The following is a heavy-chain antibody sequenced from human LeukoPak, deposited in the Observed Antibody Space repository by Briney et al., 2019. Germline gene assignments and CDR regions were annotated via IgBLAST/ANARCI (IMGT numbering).Heavy chain of an antibody. Sequence: SETLSLTCTVSGGSISSYYWSWIRQPPGKGLEWIGYIYYSGSTNYNPSLKSRVTISVDTSKNQFSLKLSSVTAADTAVYYCARHRSASAALDYWGRGTLVTVSS. CDR2: IYYSGST. V-gene: IGHV4-59*08. D-gene: IGHD6-13*01. J-gene: IGHJ4*02. CDR3: ARHRSASAALDY. CDR1: GGSISSYY.